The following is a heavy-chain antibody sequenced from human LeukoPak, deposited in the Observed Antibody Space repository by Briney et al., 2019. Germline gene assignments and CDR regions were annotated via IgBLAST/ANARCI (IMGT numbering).Heavy chain of an antibody. Sequence: SQTLSLTCTVSGGSISSGSYYWSWIRQPAGKGLEWIGRIYTSGSTNYNPSLKSRVTISVDTSKNQFSLKLSSVTAADTAVYYCARTEVGGSYDYWGQGTLVTVSS. CDR2: IYTSGST. V-gene: IGHV4-61*02. CDR1: GGSISSGSYY. D-gene: IGHD3-10*01. J-gene: IGHJ4*02. CDR3: ARTEVGGSYDY.